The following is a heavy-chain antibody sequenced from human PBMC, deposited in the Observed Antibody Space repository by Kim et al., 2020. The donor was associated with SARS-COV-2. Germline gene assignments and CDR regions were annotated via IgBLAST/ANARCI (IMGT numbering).Heavy chain of an antibody. Sequence: GRSLRLSCTASGFTFGDYAMSWFRQAPGKGLEWVGFIRSKAYGGTTEYAASVKGRFTISRDDSKSIAYLQMNSLKTEDTAVYYCTVVVIAIPGDYWGQGTLVTVSS. V-gene: IGHV3-49*03. D-gene: IGHD2-21*01. CDR2: IRSKAYGGTT. J-gene: IGHJ4*02. CDR3: TVVVIAIPGDY. CDR1: GFTFGDYA.